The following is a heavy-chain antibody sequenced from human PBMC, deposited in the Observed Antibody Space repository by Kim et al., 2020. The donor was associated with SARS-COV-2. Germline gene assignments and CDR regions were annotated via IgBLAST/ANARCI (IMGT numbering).Heavy chain of an antibody. V-gene: IGHV3-30*04. D-gene: IGHD5-12*01. J-gene: IGHJ4*02. CDR1: GFTFSSYA. CDR3: ARESGLRCFDY. Sequence: GGSLRLSCAASGFTFSSYAMHWVRQAPGKGLEWVAVISYDGSNKYYADSVKGRFTISRDNSKNTLYLQMNSLRAEDTAVYYCARESGLRCFDYWGQGTLVTVSS. CDR2: ISYDGSNK.